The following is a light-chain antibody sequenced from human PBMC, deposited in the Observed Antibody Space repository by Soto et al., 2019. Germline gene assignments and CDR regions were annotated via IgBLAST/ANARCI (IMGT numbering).Light chain of an antibody. V-gene: IGKV3-15*01. Sequence: EIVITQSPATLSVSPGEQATLSCGASQSVSSNLAWYQQKSGQAPRLLIYGASTRATGIPARFSGSGSGTEFTLTISSLQYEDFAVYYCKQYNSWPPFTFGQGTRVEIK. CDR2: GAS. J-gene: IGKJ5*01. CDR1: QSVSSN. CDR3: KQYNSWPPFT.